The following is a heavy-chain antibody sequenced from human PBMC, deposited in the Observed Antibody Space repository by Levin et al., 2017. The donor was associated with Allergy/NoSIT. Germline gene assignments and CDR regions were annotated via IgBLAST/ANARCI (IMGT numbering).Heavy chain of an antibody. CDR2: ISYDGSNK. V-gene: IGHV3-30-3*01. CDR3: ARDAPRGMVRGAPDY. CDR1: GFTFSNYA. J-gene: IGHJ4*02. Sequence: GESLKISCAASGFTFSNYAMHWVRQAPGKGLEWVTIISYDGSNKWYADSVKGRFTISRDNSKNTLYVEMNSLTPEDTAVYYWARDAPRGMVRGAPDYWGQGTLVTVSS. D-gene: IGHD3-10*01.